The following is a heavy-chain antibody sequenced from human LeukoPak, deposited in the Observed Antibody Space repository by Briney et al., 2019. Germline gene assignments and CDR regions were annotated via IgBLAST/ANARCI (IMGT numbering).Heavy chain of an antibody. J-gene: IGHJ3*02. CDR1: GFTFSTYG. CDR2: IRYDGTNK. V-gene: IGHV3-30*02. CDR3: AKDREYSGNYGGGAFDI. D-gene: IGHD1-26*01. Sequence: PGESLRLSCAASGFTFSTYGMHWVRQAPGKGLEWVALIRYDGTNKYYADSVKGRFTISRDNSKNTLYLQMNSLRPEDTAVYYCAKDREYSGNYGGGAFDIWGQGTMVTVSS.